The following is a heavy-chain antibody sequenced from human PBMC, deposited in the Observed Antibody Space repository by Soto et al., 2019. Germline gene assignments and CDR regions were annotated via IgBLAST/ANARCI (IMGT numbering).Heavy chain of an antibody. CDR3: ARDYLYCTNGVCLNWFDP. V-gene: IGHV1-3*01. D-gene: IGHD2-8*01. Sequence: ASVKVSCKASGYTFTSYAMHWVRQAPGQRLEWMGRINAGNGNTKYSQKFQGRVTITTDKSTSTAYMELSSLRSEDTAVYYCARDYLYCTNGVCLNWFDPWGQGTLVTVSS. CDR2: INAGNGNT. J-gene: IGHJ5*02. CDR1: GYTFTSYA.